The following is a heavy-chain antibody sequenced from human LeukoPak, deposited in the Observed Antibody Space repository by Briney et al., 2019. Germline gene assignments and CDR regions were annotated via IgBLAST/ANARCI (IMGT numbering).Heavy chain of an antibody. J-gene: IGHJ4*02. V-gene: IGHV6-1*01. Sequence: SQTLSLTCVISGDNVSTNTAAWSWIRQSPSRGLEWLGRTYCRFKWYNDYALSVKSRITISPDTSKNQFSLQLNSVAPEDTAVYYCARDHGGLDYWGQGTVVTVSS. CDR2: TYCRFKWYN. CDR1: GDNVSTNTAA. CDR3: ARDHGGLDY.